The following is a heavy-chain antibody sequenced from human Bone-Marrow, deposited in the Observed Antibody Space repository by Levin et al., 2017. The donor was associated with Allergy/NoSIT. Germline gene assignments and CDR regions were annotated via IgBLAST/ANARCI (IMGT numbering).Heavy chain of an antibody. CDR2: ISGSAGST. V-gene: IGHV3-23*01. CDR1: GFTFSSYA. D-gene: IGHD6-6*01. Sequence: HVESLKISCAASGFTFSSYAMSWVRQAPGKGLEWVSAISGSAGSTYYADSVKGRFTISRDNYKNTLYLQMNSLRAEDTAVYYCAKARGYSSSSNYYYMDVWGKGTTVTVSS. J-gene: IGHJ6*03. CDR3: AKARGYSSSSNYYYMDV.